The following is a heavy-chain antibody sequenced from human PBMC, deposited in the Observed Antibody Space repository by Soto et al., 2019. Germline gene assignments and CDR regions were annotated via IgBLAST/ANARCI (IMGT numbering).Heavy chain of an antibody. J-gene: IGHJ4*02. CDR2: ISSNGGST. V-gene: IGHV3-64*01. CDR3: ARDLAYDFWSGYYVDY. Sequence: GGSLRLSCAASGFTFSSYAMHWVRQAPGKGLEYVSAISSNGGSTYYANSVKGRFTISRDNSKNTLYLQMGSLRAEDMAVYYCARDLAYDFWSGYYVDYWGQGTLVTVSS. CDR1: GFTFSSYA. D-gene: IGHD3-3*01.